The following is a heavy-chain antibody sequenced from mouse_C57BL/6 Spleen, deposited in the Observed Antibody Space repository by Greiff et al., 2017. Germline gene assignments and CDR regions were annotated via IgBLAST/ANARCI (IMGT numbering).Heavy chain of an antibody. Sequence: EVKLVESGGGLVKPGGSLKLSCAASGFTFSSYAMSWVRQTPEKRLEWVATISDGGSYTYYPDNVKGRFTFSIDNAKNNLYLQMSHLKSEDTSMYYCARGRGDPSYCNYDWYFDVWGTGTTVTVSS. CDR2: ISDGGSYT. J-gene: IGHJ1*03. V-gene: IGHV5-4*03. D-gene: IGHD2-1*01. CDR1: GFTFSSYA. CDR3: ARGRGDPSYCNYDWYFDV.